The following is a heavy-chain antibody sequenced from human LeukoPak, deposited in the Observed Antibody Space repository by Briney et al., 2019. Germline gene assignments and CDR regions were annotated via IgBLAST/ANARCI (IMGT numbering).Heavy chain of an antibody. D-gene: IGHD3-22*01. Sequence: SETLSLTCTVSGGSISSYYWSWIRQPPGKGLEWIGYIYYSGSTNYNPSLKSRVTISVDTSKNQFSLTLSSVTAADTAVYYCARIMGDSSGYYYYDYWGQGTLVTVSS. CDR2: IYYSGST. CDR1: GGSISSYY. CDR3: ARIMGDSSGYYYYDY. J-gene: IGHJ4*02. V-gene: IGHV4-59*01.